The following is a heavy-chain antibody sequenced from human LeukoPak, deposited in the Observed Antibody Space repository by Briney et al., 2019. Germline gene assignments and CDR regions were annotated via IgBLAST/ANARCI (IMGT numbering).Heavy chain of an antibody. V-gene: IGHV3-23*01. Sequence: GGSLRLSCAASGFTFSSYAMSWVRQAPGKGLEWVSAISGSGGSTYYADSVKGRFTISRDNSKNTLYLQMNSLRAEGTAVYYCAKAGSSGWYEDWYFQHRGQGTLVTVSS. CDR2: ISGSGGST. CDR1: GFTFSSYA. J-gene: IGHJ1*01. D-gene: IGHD6-19*01. CDR3: AKAGSSGWYEDWYFQH.